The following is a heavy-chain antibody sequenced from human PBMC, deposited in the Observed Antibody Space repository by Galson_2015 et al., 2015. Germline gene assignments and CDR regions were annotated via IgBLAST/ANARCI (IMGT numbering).Heavy chain of an antibody. CDR3: ARGRGGVWSKGDWLDP. V-gene: IGHV3-23*01. CDR1: GFTFGNSA. J-gene: IGHJ5*02. Sequence: SLRLSCATSGFTFGNSAMAWVRQAPGKGLEWVAAIGGSGSKTHYSDSAQGRFIVSRDDSEKTLFLQMNGLRVDDTAMYFCARGRGGVWSKGDWLDPWGQGTLVIVSS. CDR2: IGGSGSKT. D-gene: IGHD1/OR15-1a*01.